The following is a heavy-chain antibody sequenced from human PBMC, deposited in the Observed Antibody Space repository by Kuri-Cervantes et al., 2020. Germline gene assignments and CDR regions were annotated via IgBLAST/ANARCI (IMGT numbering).Heavy chain of an antibody. CDR1: AYSISSNFY. D-gene: IGHD3-16*01. CDR3: ARELFGREGYYYYYMDV. J-gene: IGHJ6*03. Sequence: SETLSLTCVVSAYSISSNFYCSWIRQPAGRGLGWVGRIYTTGSTNYNPTLKSRVTISVDKSKNQFSLKLTSVTAADTAVYYCARELFGREGYYYYYMDVWGQGTTVTVSS. V-gene: IGHV4-4*07. CDR2: IYTTGST.